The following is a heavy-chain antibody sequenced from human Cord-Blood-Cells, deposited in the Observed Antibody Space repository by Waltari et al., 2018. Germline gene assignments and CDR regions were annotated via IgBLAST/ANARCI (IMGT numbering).Heavy chain of an antibody. D-gene: IGHD1-1*01. V-gene: IGHV4-59*01. J-gene: IGHJ4*02. CDR3: ARYRTGTFDY. CDR2: IYYSGST. CDR1: GGPLSSYY. Sequence: QVQLQESGPGLVKPSETLSLTCTVSGGPLSSYYWSWIRQPPGKGLEWIGYIYYSGSTNYNPSLKSRVTISVDTSKNQFSLKLSSVTAADTAVYYCARYRTGTFDYWGQGTLVTVSS.